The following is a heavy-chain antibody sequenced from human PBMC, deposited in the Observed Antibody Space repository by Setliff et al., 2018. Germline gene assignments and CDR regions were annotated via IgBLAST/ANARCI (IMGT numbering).Heavy chain of an antibody. D-gene: IGHD2-8*02. J-gene: IGHJ4*02. Sequence: GGSLRLSCAASGFTFSHTWMNWVRQAPGKGLEWVSSISGSSSNFIYYADSVKGRFTISGDNSKNTLYLQMNSLRAEDTAVYFCAKSPVAYCSGAVCYPFDYWGQGTLVTVSS. CDR3: AKSPVAYCSGAVCYPFDY. CDR1: GFTFSHTW. CDR2: ISGSSSNFI. V-gene: IGHV3-21*04.